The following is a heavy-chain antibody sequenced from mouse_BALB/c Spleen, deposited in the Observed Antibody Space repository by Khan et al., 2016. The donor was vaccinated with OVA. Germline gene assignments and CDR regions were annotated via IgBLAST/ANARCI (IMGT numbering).Heavy chain of an antibody. Sequence: EVQLQESGPGLVKPSQSLSLTCTVTGYSITSDYAWNWIRQFPGNKLEWMGYISSTGGTSYNPSLKSRISITRDTSKNQFFLQLKSVTAEDTATYYGARALYDSYGCALDCWGRGTLVTVSS. V-gene: IGHV3-2*02. CDR3: ARALYDSYGCALDC. CDR1: GYSITSDYA. D-gene: IGHD1-1*01. J-gene: IGHJ4*01. CDR2: ISSTGGT.